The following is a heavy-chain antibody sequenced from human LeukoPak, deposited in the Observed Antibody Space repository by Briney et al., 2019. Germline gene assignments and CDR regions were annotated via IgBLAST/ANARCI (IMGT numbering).Heavy chain of an antibody. J-gene: IGHJ4*02. V-gene: IGHV4-4*07. CDR3: ARGEGKVLGYCSGRSCYSRLGFVYFDY. CDR1: GGSISSYY. Sequence: PSETLSLTCTVSGGSISSYYWSWIRQPAGKGLEWIGRIYTSGSTYYNPSLKSRVTISVDTSKNQFSLKLSSVTAADTAVYYCARGEGKVLGYCSGRSCYSRLGFVYFDYWGQGTLVTVSS. CDR2: IYTSGST. D-gene: IGHD2-15*01.